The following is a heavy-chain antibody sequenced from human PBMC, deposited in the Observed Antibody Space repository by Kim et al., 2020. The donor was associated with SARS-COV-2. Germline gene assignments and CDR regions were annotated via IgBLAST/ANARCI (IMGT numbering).Heavy chain of an antibody. Sequence: YADSVKGRFTISRDNSKNTLYLQMNSLRAEDTAVYYCAKGYWQLVPLYDYWGQGTLVTVSS. V-gene: IGHV3-23*01. CDR3: AKGYWQLVPLYDY. J-gene: IGHJ4*02. D-gene: IGHD6-13*01.